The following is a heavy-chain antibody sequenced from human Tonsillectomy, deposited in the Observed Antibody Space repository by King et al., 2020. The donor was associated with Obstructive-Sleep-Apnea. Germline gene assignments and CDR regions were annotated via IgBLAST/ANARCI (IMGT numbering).Heavy chain of an antibody. CDR2: INPSGGST. Sequence: VQLVESGAEVKKPGASVKVSCKASGYTFTNYYMHWVRQAPGQGLEWMGIINPSGGSTTYAQKFQGRVTMTRDTSTSTVYMELSSLRSEDTAMYYCARAHALATAVFWYWGQGTLVTVSS. V-gene: IGHV1-46*01. CDR3: ARAHALATAVFWY. J-gene: IGHJ4*02. D-gene: IGHD3-3*01. CDR1: GYTFTNYY.